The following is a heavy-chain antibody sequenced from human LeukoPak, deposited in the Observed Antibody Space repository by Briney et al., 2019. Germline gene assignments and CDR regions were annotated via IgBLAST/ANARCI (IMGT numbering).Heavy chain of an antibody. CDR2: IIPIFGTA. CDR1: GGTFSIYA. D-gene: IGHD2-2*01. CDR3: ARGYCSSTSCSVFDY. V-gene: IGHV1-69*01. J-gene: IGHJ4*02. Sequence: SVKVSCKASGGTFSIYAISWVRQAPGQGREWMGGIIPIFGTANYAQKFQGRVTITADESTSTAYMELSSLRSEDTAVYYCARGYCSSTSCSVFDYWGQGTLVTVSS.